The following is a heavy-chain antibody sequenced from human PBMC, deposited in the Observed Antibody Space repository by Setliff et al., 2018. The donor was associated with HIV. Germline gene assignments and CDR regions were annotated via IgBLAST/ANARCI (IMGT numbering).Heavy chain of an antibody. V-gene: IGHV4-59*01. CDR1: SDSIRFYY. D-gene: IGHD3-10*01. CDR3: ARDRSNYGSGSSAYNWFDP. CDR2: VYYTGST. J-gene: IGHJ5*02. Sequence: ASETLSLTCTVSSDSIRFYYWTWIRQPPGKGLEWIGNVYYTGSTNYNPSLKSRITISIDTSKSQFSLKLTSVAAADTAVYFCARDRSNYGSGSSAYNWFDPWGLGTLVTVSS.